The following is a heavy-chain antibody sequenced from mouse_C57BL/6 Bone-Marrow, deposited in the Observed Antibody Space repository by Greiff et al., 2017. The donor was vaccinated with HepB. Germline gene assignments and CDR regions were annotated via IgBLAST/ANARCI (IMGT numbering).Heavy chain of an antibody. CDR1: GFNIKDDY. CDR2: IDPENGDT. CDR3: TLVVAGAMDY. V-gene: IGHV14-4*01. Sequence: EVKLVESGAELVRPGASVKLSCTASGFNIKDDYMHWVKQRPEQGLEWIGWIDPENGDTEYASKFQGKATITADTSSNTAYLQLSSLTSEDTAVYYCTLVVAGAMDYWGQGTSVTVSS. J-gene: IGHJ4*01. D-gene: IGHD1-1*01.